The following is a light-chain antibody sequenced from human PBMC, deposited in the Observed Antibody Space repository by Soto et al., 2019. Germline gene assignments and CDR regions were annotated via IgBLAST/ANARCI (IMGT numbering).Light chain of an antibody. CDR2: DAS. J-gene: IGKJ4*01. CDR1: QTISSW. Sequence: DIQMTQSPSTLSGSVGDRVTITCRASQTISSWLAWYQQKPGKAPKLLIYDASSLESGVPSRFSGSGSGTEFTLTISSLQPDDSATYYCQQYNSYLTFGGGTKVDI. CDR3: QQYNSYLT. V-gene: IGKV1-5*01.